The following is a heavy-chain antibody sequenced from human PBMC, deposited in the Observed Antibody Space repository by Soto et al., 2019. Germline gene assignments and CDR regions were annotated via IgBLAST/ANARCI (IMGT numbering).Heavy chain of an antibody. CDR3: ARAGYYDSSGYYY. V-gene: IGHV3-21*01. D-gene: IGHD3-22*01. CDR1: GFTFSSYS. J-gene: IGHJ4*02. Sequence: EVQLVESGGGLVKPGGSLRLSCAASGFTFSSYSMNWVRQAPGKGLEWVSSISSSSSYIYYADSVKGRFTISRDNAKNSLYLKMNSLRAEDTAVYYCARAGYYDSSGYYYWGQGTLVTVSS. CDR2: ISSSSSYI.